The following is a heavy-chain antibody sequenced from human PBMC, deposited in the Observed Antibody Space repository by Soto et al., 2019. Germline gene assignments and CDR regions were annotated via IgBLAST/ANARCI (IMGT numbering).Heavy chain of an antibody. Sequence: EVQLLESGGGLVQPGVSLRLSCAASGFTVSSYAMSWARQAPGKGLEWVSGISGRRDSTSYADSVKGRFTISRDSSKNTLYLQANSLRAEYTAVYYCSKDRYDSSDYYFFPCIWGQGTMVTVSS. D-gene: IGHD3-22*01. CDR1: GFTVSSYA. V-gene: IGHV3-23*01. J-gene: IGHJ3*02. CDR3: SKDRYDSSDYYFFPCI. CDR2: ISGRRDST.